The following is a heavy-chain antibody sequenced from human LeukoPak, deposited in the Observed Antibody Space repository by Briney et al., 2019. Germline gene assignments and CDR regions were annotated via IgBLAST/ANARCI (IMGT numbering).Heavy chain of an antibody. Sequence: GGSLRLSCAASGFTVGNIYLNWVGQGPGNGLVWVSVIYSGGNTYYADSVKGRFTISRDNSKNTLYLQMNSLRVEDTAVYYCARETSGSHWNWGQGTLVTVSS. D-gene: IGHD1-26*01. V-gene: IGHV3-66*01. J-gene: IGHJ4*02. CDR3: ARETSGSHWN. CDR2: IYSGGNT. CDR1: GFTVGNIY.